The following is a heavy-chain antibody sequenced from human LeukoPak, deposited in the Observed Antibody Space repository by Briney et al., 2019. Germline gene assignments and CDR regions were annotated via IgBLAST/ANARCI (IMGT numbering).Heavy chain of an antibody. CDR1: GFTFSSYA. V-gene: IGHV3-21*01. CDR3: ARSDSSGYYLFNYFDY. Sequence: GGSLRLSCAASGFTFSSYAMSWVRQAPGKGLEWVSSISTSSSYIYYADSVKGRFTISRDNAKNSLYLQMNSLRAEDTAVYYCARSDSSGYYLFNYFDYWGQGTQVTVSS. CDR2: ISTSSSYI. D-gene: IGHD3-22*01. J-gene: IGHJ4*02.